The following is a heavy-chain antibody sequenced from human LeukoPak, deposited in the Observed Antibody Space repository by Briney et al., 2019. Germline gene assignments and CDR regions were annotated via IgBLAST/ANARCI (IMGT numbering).Heavy chain of an antibody. CDR1: GYTFTGYY. Sequence: ASVKVSCKASGYTFTGYYMPWVRQAPGQGLEWMGWINPNSGGTNYAQKVQGRVTLTRDTSNSTAYMELRRLRSDDTAVYYCARVAVVVPAAKYYMDVWGKGTTVTVSS. CDR3: ARVAVVVPAAKYYMDV. D-gene: IGHD2-2*01. J-gene: IGHJ6*03. V-gene: IGHV1-2*02. CDR2: INPNSGGT.